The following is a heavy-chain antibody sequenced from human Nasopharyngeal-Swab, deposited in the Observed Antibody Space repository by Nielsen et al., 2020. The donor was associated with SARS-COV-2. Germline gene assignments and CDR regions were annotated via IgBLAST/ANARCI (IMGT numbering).Heavy chain of an antibody. Sequence: LRLSCAASGFTFDDYAMHWVRQAPGKGLEWVSGISWNSGSIGYADSVKGRFTISRDNAKNSLYLQMNSLRAEDTALYYCASSSDYGDYVRYAFDIWGQGTMVTVSS. CDR2: ISWNSGSI. CDR1: GFTFDDYA. D-gene: IGHD4-17*01. J-gene: IGHJ3*02. CDR3: ASSSDYGDYVRYAFDI. V-gene: IGHV3-9*01.